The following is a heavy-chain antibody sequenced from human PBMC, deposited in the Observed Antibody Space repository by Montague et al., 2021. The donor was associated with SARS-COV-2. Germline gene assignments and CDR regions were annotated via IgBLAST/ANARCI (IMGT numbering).Heavy chain of an antibody. D-gene: IGHD2-8*01. Sequence: SLRLSCAASRFTFSDYYMSWIRQAPGKGLEWTSYISGSSSYTSYADSVKGRFTISRDDAKSSLYLQMNSLRAEDTAVYYCARDQSCSNGVCYTRGFDYWGQGTLVTVSS. CDR3: ARDQSCSNGVCYTRGFDY. V-gene: IGHV3-11*05. CDR2: ISGSSSYT. CDR1: RFTFSDYY. J-gene: IGHJ4*02.